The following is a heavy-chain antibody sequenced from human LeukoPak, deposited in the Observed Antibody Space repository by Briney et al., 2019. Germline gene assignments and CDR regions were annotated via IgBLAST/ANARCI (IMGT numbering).Heavy chain of an antibody. V-gene: IGHV3-23*01. J-gene: IGHJ4*02. CDR3: AKDGPPCTNGVCLPDPFDY. CDR1: GFTFSSYA. D-gene: IGHD2-8*01. CDR2: ISGSGGST. Sequence: GGSLRLSCAASGFTFSSYAMSWVRQAPGKGLEWVSAISGSGGSTYYADSVKGRFTISRDNSKNTLYLQMNSLRAEDTAVYYYAKDGPPCTNGVCLPDPFDYWGQGTLVTVSS.